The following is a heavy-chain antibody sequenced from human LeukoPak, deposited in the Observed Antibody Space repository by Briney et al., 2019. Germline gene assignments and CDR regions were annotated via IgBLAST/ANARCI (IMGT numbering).Heavy chain of an antibody. D-gene: IGHD6-19*01. V-gene: IGHV3-23*01. CDR3: AKDQYSSGLDAFDI. Sequence: RPGGSLRLSCAASGFAFSSYAMSWARQAPGKGLEWVSAISGSGGSTYYADSVKGRFTISRDNSKNTLYLQMNSLRAEDTAVYYCAKDQYSSGLDAFDIWGQGTMVTVSS. CDR2: ISGSGGST. J-gene: IGHJ3*02. CDR1: GFAFSSYA.